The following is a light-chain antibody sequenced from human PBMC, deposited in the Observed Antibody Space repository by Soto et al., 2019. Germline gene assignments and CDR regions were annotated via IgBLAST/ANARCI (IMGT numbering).Light chain of an antibody. CDR1: SSDVGAYTY. Sequence: QSALTQPPSASGSPGQSVTFSCTGTSSDVGAYTYVSWYQHHPGKAPKLVIYEVNKRPSGVPDRFSGSKSGNTASLTVSGLQAEDEADYYCGSYACNNNFLFGGGTKLTVL. CDR3: GSYACNNNFL. J-gene: IGLJ2*01. V-gene: IGLV2-8*01. CDR2: EVN.